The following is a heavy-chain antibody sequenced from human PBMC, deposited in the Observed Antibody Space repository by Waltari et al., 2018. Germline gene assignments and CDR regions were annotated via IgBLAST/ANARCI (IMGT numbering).Heavy chain of an antibody. D-gene: IGHD3-16*02. CDR1: GFDFSNFW. V-gene: IGHV3-7*01. Sequence: DVQLVESGGGLVQPGGSLRLSCVVSGFDFSNFWMIWARQAPGKGRGGGANIKKDGSEIHYVDSVKGRFTISRDNAKKSVYLQMNSLRVEDTAVYFCVRVGEENSNSQYRWFDAWGQGSLVTVSS. CDR3: VRVGEENSNSQYRWFDA. CDR2: IKKDGSEI. J-gene: IGHJ5*02.